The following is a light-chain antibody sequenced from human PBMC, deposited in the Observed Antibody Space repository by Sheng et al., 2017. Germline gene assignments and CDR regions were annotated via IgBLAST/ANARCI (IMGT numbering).Light chain of an antibody. J-gene: IGKJ2*03. Sequence: EIVMTQSPATLSLSPGDRPTLSCRASQWINNYLAWYQQKPGQAPRLLIYGASNRATGIPARFSGSGSGTDFTLTISRLEPEDFAVYYCQQYGSSPPYSFGQGTKLEIK. CDR2: GAS. V-gene: IGKV3-20*01. CDR3: QQYGSSPPYS. CDR1: QWINNY.